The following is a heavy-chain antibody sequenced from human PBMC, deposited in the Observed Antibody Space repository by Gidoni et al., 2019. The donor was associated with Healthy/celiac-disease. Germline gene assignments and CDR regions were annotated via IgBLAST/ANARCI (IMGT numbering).Heavy chain of an antibody. CDR1: GGSFSGYY. CDR2: INHSGST. D-gene: IGHD6-13*01. CDR3: ARYIAAAGTGRIDY. V-gene: IGHV4-34*01. Sequence: QVQLQQWGAGLLKPSETLSLTCAVYGGSFSGYYWSWIRQPPGKGLEWIGEINHSGSTNYNPSLKSRVTISVDTSKNQFSLKLSSVTAADTAVYYCARYIAAAGTGRIDYWGQGTLVTVSS. J-gene: IGHJ4*02.